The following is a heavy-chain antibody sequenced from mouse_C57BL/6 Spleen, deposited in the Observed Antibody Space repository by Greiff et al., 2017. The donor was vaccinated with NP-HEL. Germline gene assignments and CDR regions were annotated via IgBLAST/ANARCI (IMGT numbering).Heavy chain of an antibody. CDR2: INPSSGDT. V-gene: IGHV1-4*01. Sequence: VQLQQSGAELARPGASVKMSCKASGYTFTSYTMHWVKQRPGQGLEWIGYINPSSGDTKYNQKFKDKATLTADKSSITAYMQLSSLTSDDSAVYYCARSFRDGNRFDYWGQGTTLTVSS. CDR3: ARSFRDGNRFDY. CDR1: GYTFTSYT. D-gene: IGHD1-1*01. J-gene: IGHJ2*01.